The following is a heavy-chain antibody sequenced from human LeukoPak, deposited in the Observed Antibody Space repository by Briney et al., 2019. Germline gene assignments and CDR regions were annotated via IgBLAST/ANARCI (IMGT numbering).Heavy chain of an antibody. CDR2: LSYYGST. D-gene: IGHD6-13*01. Sequence: SETLSLTCTVSGGSISSSRYYWAWIRQSPGKGLEWIGSLSYYGSTSYNPSLKSRITISIDTSKNQFSLNLNSVTAADTAVYYCAVRAAAVHFLFDYWGQGTLVTVSS. CDR3: AVRAAAVHFLFDY. J-gene: IGHJ4*02. V-gene: IGHV4-39*01. CDR1: GGSISSSRYY.